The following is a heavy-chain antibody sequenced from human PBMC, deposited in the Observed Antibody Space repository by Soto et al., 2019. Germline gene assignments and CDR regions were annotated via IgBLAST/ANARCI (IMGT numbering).Heavy chain of an antibody. CDR3: AGADFWSGYPPDY. CDR1: GGSISSGDYY. V-gene: IGHV4-30-4*01. J-gene: IGHJ4*02. D-gene: IGHD3-3*01. Sequence: PSETLSLTCTVSGGSISSGDYYWSWIRQPPGKGLEWIGYIYYSGSTYYNPSLKSRVTISVATSKNQFSLKLSSVTAADTAVYYCAGADFWSGYPPDYWGQGTLVTVSS. CDR2: IYYSGST.